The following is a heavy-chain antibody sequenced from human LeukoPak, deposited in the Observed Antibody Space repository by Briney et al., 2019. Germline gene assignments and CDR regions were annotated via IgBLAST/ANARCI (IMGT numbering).Heavy chain of an antibody. J-gene: IGHJ4*02. CDR3: ARMAVAAAGSFVY. CDR2: IIPILGIA. CDR1: GGTFSSYA. V-gene: IGHV1-69*04. D-gene: IGHD6-13*01. Sequence: SVKVSCKASGGTFSSYAISWVRQAPGQGLEWMGRIIPILGIANYAQKFQGRVTITAGKSTSTAYMELSSLRSEDTAVYYCARMAVAAAGSFVYWGQGTLVTVSS.